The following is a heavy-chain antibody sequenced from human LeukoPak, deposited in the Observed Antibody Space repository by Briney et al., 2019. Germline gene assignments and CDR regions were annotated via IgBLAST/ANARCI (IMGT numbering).Heavy chain of an antibody. CDR2: ISSSGSTI. CDR1: GFTFSSYE. J-gene: IGHJ4*01. D-gene: IGHD3-10*01. V-gene: IGHV3-48*03. CDR3: TKVMRGRANFGSGSSLDY. Sequence: GGSLRLSCAASGFTFSSYEMNWVRQAPGKGLEWVSYISSSGSTIYYADSVKGRFTISRDNSKSTLFLEMDSLRVEDSAVYYCTKVMRGRANFGSGSSLDYWGQGTVVPVSP.